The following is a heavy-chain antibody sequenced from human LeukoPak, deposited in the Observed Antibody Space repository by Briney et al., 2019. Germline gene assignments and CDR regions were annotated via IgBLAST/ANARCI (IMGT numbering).Heavy chain of an antibody. V-gene: IGHV1-3*03. D-gene: IGHD3-10*01. J-gene: IGHJ5*02. CDR3: ARDQLLRGSPLNWFDP. Sequence: EASVKVSCKASGYTFTSYAMHWVRQAPGQRLEWMGWINAGNGNTKYSQEFQGRVTITRDTSASTAYMELSSLRSEDMAVYYCARDQLLRGSPLNWFDPWGQGTLVTVSS. CDR1: GYTFTSYA. CDR2: INAGNGNT.